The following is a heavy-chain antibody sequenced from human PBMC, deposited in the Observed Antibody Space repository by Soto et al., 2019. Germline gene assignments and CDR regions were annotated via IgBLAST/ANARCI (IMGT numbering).Heavy chain of an antibody. Sequence: QAQLVQSEPEVKKPGASVKVSCKASGYAFSSYGINWVRRAPGQGLEWVGWMSTYNENIVYALKFQGRVTMTTDTSTSTAYMDLGPLRSDDTAVYYCAKDAHEAAASDVWGQGTMVTVSS. CDR2: MSTYNENI. J-gene: IGHJ3*01. V-gene: IGHV1-18*01. CDR3: AKDAHEAAASDV. D-gene: IGHD6-25*01. CDR1: GYAFSSYG.